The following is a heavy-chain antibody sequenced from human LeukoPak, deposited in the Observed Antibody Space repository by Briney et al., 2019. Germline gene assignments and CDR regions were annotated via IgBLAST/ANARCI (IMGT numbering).Heavy chain of an antibody. CDR3: TRDLNYYDSSGYYVYYMDV. CDR1: GFTFGDYA. CDR2: IRSKAYGGTT. D-gene: IGHD3-22*01. V-gene: IGHV3-49*03. J-gene: IGHJ6*03. Sequence: GGSLRLSCTAAGFTFGDYAMSWFRQAPGKGLEWVGFIRSKAYGGTTEYAASVKGRFTISRDDSKSIAYLQMNSLKTEDTAVYYCTRDLNYYDSSGYYVYYMDVWGKGTTVTVSS.